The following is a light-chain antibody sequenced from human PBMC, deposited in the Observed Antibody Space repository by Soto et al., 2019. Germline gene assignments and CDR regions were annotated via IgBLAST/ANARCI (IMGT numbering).Light chain of an antibody. CDR3: AVWDDSLNGVV. V-gene: IGLV1-44*01. CDR1: SSNIGSNT. Sequence: QSVLTQPPSASGTPGQRVIISCSGSSSNIGSNTVNWYQQLPGTAPKLLIYSYSQRPSGVPDRFSGSRSGTSASLAISGLQSEDVADYYCAVWDDSLNGVVFGGGTKLTVL. J-gene: IGLJ2*01. CDR2: SYS.